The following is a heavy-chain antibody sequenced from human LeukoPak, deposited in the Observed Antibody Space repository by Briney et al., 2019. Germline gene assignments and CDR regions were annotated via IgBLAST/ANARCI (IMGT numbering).Heavy chain of an antibody. CDR1: GGSFSGYY. CDR3: ARWLDGDYAAFDY. V-gene: IGHV4-34*01. Sequence: SETLSLTCAVYGGSFSGYYWSWIRQPPGKGLERIGEINHSGSTNYNPSLKSRVTISVDTSKNQFSLKLSSVTAADTAVYYCARWLDGDYAAFDYWGQGTLVTVSS. CDR2: INHSGST. J-gene: IGHJ4*02. D-gene: IGHD4-17*01.